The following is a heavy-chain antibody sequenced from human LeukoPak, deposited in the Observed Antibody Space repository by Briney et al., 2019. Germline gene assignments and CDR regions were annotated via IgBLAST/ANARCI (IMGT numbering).Heavy chain of an antibody. V-gene: IGHV4-39*07. CDR2: IYYSGST. CDR3: ARDYVGELHSVFDY. Sequence: SETLSLTCTVSGGSISSSSYYWGWIRQPPGKGLEWIGSIYYSGSTYYNPSLKSRVTISVDTSKNQFSLKLSSVTAADTAVYYCARDYVGELHSVFDYWGQGTLVTVSS. D-gene: IGHD3-10*01. CDR1: GGSISSSSYY. J-gene: IGHJ4*02.